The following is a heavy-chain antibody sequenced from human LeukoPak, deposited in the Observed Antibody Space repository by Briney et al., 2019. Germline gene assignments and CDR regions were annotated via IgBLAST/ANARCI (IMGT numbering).Heavy chain of an antibody. V-gene: IGHV3-30-3*01. CDR1: GFTFSRSA. D-gene: IGHD4-17*01. CDR3: ASTHYGWFDP. Sequence: GGSLRLSCAGSGFTFSRSAMHWVRQTPGKGLEWVAVISFDGNIEYFADSVKGRFTISRDNSKNTLHLQMNSLRAEDTAVYYCASTHYGWFDPWGQGTLVTVSS. J-gene: IGHJ5*02. CDR2: ISFDGNIE.